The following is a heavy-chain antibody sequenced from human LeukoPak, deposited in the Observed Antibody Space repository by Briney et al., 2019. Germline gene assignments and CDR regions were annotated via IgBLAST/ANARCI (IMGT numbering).Heavy chain of an antibody. V-gene: IGHV4-34*01. CDR2: INHSGST. CDR1: GWSFSGYY. Sequence: PSETLSLTCAVYGWSFSGYYWSWIRQPPGKGLEWIGEINHSGSTNYNPSLKSRVTISVDTSMTQFSLKLSSVTDADTAVYYCARGRCSSTSCPYYYYYGMDVWGQGTTVTVSS. D-gene: IGHD2-2*01. J-gene: IGHJ6*02. CDR3: ARGRCSSTSCPYYYYYGMDV.